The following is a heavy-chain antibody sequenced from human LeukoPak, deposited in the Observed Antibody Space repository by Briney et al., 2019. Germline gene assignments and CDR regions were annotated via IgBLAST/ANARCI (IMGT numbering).Heavy chain of an antibody. CDR3: ARDLVSDYYGSGSYSPNWFDP. V-gene: IGHV3-20*01. CDR1: GFTFDDYG. D-gene: IGHD3-10*01. Sequence: PGGSLRLSCAASGFTFDDYGMSWVRQAPGKGLEWVSGINCNGGSTGYADYVKGRFTISRDNAKNSLYLQMNSLRAEDTALYHCARDLVSDYYGSGSYSPNWFDPWGQGTLVTVSS. J-gene: IGHJ5*02. CDR2: INCNGGST.